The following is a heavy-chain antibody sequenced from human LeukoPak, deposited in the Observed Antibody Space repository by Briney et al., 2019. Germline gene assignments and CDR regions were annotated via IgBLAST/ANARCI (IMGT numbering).Heavy chain of an antibody. CDR2: ISSSSSTI. J-gene: IGHJ4*02. D-gene: IGHD1-14*01. V-gene: IGHV3-48*01. Sequence: GGSLRLSCAASGFTFSSYSMNWVRQAPGKGLEWVSYISSSSSTIYYADSVKGRFTISRDNAKNSLYLQMNSLRAEDTAVYYCARGESTEPYDYWGQGTLVTVSS. CDR3: ARGESTEPYDY. CDR1: GFTFSSYS.